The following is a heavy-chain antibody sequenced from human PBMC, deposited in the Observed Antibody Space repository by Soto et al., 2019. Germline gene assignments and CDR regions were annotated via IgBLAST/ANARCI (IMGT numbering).Heavy chain of an antibody. CDR2: ISYDATKK. CDR3: VKEANAGWHFFDT. CDR1: GFTFRTYG. J-gene: IGHJ4*02. D-gene: IGHD6-19*01. V-gene: IGHV3-30*18. Sequence: QGQLVESGGGVVQPGRSLRLSCAASGFTFRTYGMHWVRQTPGEGLKWVAGISYDATKKYYADSVKGRFTISRDNSKNTLYLQMDSLRSEDTAVYYCVKEANAGWHFFDTWGQGTLVTVSS.